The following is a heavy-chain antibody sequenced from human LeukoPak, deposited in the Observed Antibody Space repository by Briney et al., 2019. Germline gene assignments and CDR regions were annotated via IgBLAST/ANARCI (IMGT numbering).Heavy chain of an antibody. CDR3: ARVYQQLEGSLYFDY. CDR2: INPNSGGT. CDR1: GYTFTGYY. Sequence: ASVKVSCKASGYTFTGYYMHWVRQAPGQGLEWMGWINPNSGGTNYAQKFQGRVTMTRDTSISTAYMELSRLRSDDTAVYYCARVYQQLEGSLYFDYWGQGTLVTVSS. D-gene: IGHD6-13*01. V-gene: IGHV1-2*02. J-gene: IGHJ4*02.